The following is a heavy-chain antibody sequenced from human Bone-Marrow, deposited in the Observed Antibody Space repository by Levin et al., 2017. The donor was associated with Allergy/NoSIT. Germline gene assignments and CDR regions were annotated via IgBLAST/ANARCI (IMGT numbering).Heavy chain of an antibody. CDR1: EFTFSSYA. D-gene: IGHD3-10*01. J-gene: IGHJ6*03. V-gene: IGHV3-48*04. CDR3: VREGSSYDGLTGLYHYYYMDV. CDR2: ISGTSEVI. Sequence: GGSLRLSCAASEFTFSSYAMDWVRQAPGKGLEWISYISGTSEVIYYADSVKGRFTTSRDNGKNSLILEMNSLRSDDPAVYYCVREGSSYDGLTGLYHYYYMDVWGRGTTVTVS.